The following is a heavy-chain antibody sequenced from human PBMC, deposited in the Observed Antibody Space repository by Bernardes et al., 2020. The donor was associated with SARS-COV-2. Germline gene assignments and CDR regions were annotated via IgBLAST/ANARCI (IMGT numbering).Heavy chain of an antibody. Sequence: LSLTCTVSGDSISGGHYFWSWIRQPAGKRLEWIGLISSSGATNYNPSLKSRVTISVDTSKNQFSLRLSSVTAADTAVYYCATRSPASTWGQGTLVTVSS. CDR3: ATRSPAST. V-gene: IGHV4-61*02. J-gene: IGHJ5*02. CDR1: GDSISGGHYF. D-gene: IGHD2-2*01. CDR2: ISSSGAT.